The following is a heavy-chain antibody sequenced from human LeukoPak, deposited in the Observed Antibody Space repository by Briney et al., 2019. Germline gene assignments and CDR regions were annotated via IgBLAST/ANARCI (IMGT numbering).Heavy chain of an antibody. Sequence: TGGSLRLSCAASGFTFSSYGMSWVRQAPGKGLEWVSAISGSGGSTYSADSVKGRFTISRDDSKNTLYLQMNSLRAEDTAVYYCAARSGSYPINYFDYWGQGTLVTVSS. V-gene: IGHV3-23*01. CDR1: GFTFSSYG. CDR2: ISGSGGST. J-gene: IGHJ4*02. D-gene: IGHD3-10*01. CDR3: AARSGSYPINYFDY.